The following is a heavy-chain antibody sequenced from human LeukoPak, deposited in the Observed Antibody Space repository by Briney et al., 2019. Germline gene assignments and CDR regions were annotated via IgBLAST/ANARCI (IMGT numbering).Heavy chain of an antibody. J-gene: IGHJ4*02. CDR1: GYSISRGYY. D-gene: IGHD3-10*01. V-gene: IGHV4-38-2*01. Sequence: SETLSLTCGVSGYSISRGYYWAWIRQPPGKGLEWIGTIYHIGSTYYTPSLGSRVTISVDTSRNEFSLNLKSVTAADTAVYYCARAGWIITSGIDYWGQGALVTVSS. CDR2: IYHIGST. CDR3: ARAGWIITSGIDY.